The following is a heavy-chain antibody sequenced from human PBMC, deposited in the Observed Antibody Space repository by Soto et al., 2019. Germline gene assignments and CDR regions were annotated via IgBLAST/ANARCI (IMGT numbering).Heavy chain of an antibody. D-gene: IGHD1-7*01. V-gene: IGHV1-46*01. CDR1: GYTFTSYY. J-gene: IGHJ6*02. CDR2: INPSGGST. Sequence: ASVKVSCKASGYTFTSYYMHWVRQAPGQGLEWMGIINPSGGSTSYAQKFQGRVTMTRDTSTSTVYMELSSLRSEDTAVYYCGRGYNWNYVKPLAEFGMDVWGQGTTVTVSS. CDR3: GRGYNWNYVKPLAEFGMDV.